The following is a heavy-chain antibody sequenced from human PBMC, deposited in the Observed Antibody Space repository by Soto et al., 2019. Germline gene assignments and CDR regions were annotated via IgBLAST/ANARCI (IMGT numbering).Heavy chain of an antibody. CDR2: VNWNGGST. Sequence: EVQLVESGGGVLRPGGSLRLSCAASGFTFDDYGMSWARQAPGKGLGWVSGVNWNGGSTGYADSVKGRFTISRDNAKNSLYRQMNSLRAEDTAFYYCVRGASLNFDYWGQGTLVTVSS. D-gene: IGHD1-26*01. CDR1: GFTFDDYG. CDR3: VRGASLNFDY. V-gene: IGHV3-20*04. J-gene: IGHJ4*02.